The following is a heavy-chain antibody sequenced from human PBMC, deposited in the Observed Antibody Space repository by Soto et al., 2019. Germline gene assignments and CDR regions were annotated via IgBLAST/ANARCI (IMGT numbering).Heavy chain of an antibody. CDR3: ARDLGVQCSGGGCPRLGYYYYGMDV. Sequence: EVQLVETGGGLIQPGGSLRLSCAASGFTVSSNYMSWVRQAPGKGLEWVSVIYSGGSTYYADSVKGRFTISRDNSKNTLYIKMNRLRAEDTAVYYCARDLGVQCSGGGCPRLGYYYYGMDVWGQGTTVTVSS. D-gene: IGHD2-15*01. V-gene: IGHV3-53*02. J-gene: IGHJ6*02. CDR1: GFTVSSNY. CDR2: IYSGGST.